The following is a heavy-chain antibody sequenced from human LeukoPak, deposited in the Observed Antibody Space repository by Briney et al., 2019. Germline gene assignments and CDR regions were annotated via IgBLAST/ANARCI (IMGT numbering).Heavy chain of an antibody. J-gene: IGHJ4*02. CDR3: ARGVDYYGV. V-gene: IGHV4-34*01. D-gene: IGHD3-10*01. CDR2: INHSGGT. Sequence: SETLSLTCAVYGGSFSGYYWNWIRQPPGKGLEWIGEINHSGGTNYNPSLKSRVTISVDTSKKQFSLKLSSVTAADTAVYYCARGVDYYGVWGQGTQVTVSS. CDR1: GGSFSGYY.